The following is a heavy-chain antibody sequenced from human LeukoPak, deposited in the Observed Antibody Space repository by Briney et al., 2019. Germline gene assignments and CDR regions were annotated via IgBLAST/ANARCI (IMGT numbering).Heavy chain of an antibody. Sequence: TASETLSLTCTVSGASISSYYWSWVRQPAGKGLEWLGRIYTSGSTNYNPSLKSLVTMSVDTSKNQFSLKLSSVTAADTAVYYCARDLMTTVTIRYFDYWGQGTLVTVSS. CDR3: ARDLMTTVTIRYFDY. J-gene: IGHJ4*02. V-gene: IGHV4-4*07. CDR1: GASISSYY. D-gene: IGHD4-17*01. CDR2: IYTSGST.